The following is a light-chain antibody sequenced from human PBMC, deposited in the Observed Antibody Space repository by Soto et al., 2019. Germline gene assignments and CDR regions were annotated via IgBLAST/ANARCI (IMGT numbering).Light chain of an antibody. CDR1: SSNIGAGYD. J-gene: IGLJ3*02. CDR3: QAYDHSLGVSVL. Sequence: QSVLTQPPSVSGAPGQRVTISCSGSSSNIGAGYDVHWYQQVPGTVPKLVIYDTFNRPSGVPDRFSGSKSGTSASLAITGLQAEDEADYYCQAYDHSLGVSVLFGGGTKVTVL. V-gene: IGLV1-40*01. CDR2: DTF.